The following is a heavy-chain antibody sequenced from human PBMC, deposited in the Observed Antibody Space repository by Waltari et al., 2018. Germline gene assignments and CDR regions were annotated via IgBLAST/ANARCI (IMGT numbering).Heavy chain of an antibody. V-gene: IGHV1-69*08. D-gene: IGHD2-8*02. Sequence: QVQLVQSGAEVKKPGSSVKVSCKASGGTFSSYAISWVRQAPGQGLEWMGRIIPIFGTANYEQKFQGRVTITADKSTSTAYMELSSLRSEDTAVYYCARDLGYCTGGVCYPSYYFDYWGQGTLVTVSS. CDR3: ARDLGYCTGGVCYPSYYFDY. CDR1: GGTFSSYA. J-gene: IGHJ4*02. CDR2: IIPIFGTA.